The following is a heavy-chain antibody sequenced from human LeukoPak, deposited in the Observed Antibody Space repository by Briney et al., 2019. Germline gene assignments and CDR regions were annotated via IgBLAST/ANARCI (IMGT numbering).Heavy chain of an antibody. CDR1: GVTFTDAW. CDR2: IKAYSDGGTT. J-gene: IGHJ6*03. D-gene: IGHD6-6*01. V-gene: IGHV3-15*01. CDR3: TRDSIKTSIAAQPYYYYMDV. Sequence: RPGGSLRLSCEASGVTFTDAWMYWVRQAPGKGLEWIGRIKAYSDGGTTDYAAPVKGRFTISRDDSKNTLFLQMNSLKTEDTAVYYCTRDSIKTSIAAQPYYYYMDVWGKGTTVTVSS.